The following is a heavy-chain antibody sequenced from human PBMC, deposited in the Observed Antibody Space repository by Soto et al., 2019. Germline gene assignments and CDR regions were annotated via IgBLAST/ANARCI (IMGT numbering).Heavy chain of an antibody. D-gene: IGHD6-13*01. CDR1: GGSMIAYY. Sequence: PSETLPLTCTVSGGSMIAYYWNWMRQPPGKGLQWIGYTYYSGSTTYNPSLKSRVTISVDSSKNQFSLKLDSVTPADTAVYYCARVRGTAGKRYFDYWGPGTLVTVS. CDR2: TYYSGST. J-gene: IGHJ4*02. CDR3: ARVRGTAGKRYFDY. V-gene: IGHV4-59*01.